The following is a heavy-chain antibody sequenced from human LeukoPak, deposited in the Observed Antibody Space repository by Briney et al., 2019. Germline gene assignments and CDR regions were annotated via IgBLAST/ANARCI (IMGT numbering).Heavy chain of an antibody. Sequence: GGSLRLSCAASGFTVSSNYMSWGRQAPGKGLEGGSVIYSGGSTYYADSVKGRFTISRDNSKNTLYLQMNSLRAEHTAVYYCARVLGYCSSTSCPTGVYYYYGMDVWGQGTTVTVSS. CDR1: GFTVSSNY. J-gene: IGHJ6*02. D-gene: IGHD2-2*01. V-gene: IGHV3-53*01. CDR2: IYSGGST. CDR3: ARVLGYCSSTSCPTGVYYYYGMDV.